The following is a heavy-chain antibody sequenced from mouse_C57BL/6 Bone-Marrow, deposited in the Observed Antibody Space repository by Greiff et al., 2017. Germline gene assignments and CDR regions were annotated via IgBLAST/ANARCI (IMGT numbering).Heavy chain of an antibody. Sequence: QVQLQQPGAERVKPGASVKLSCKASGYTFPRYWMHWVKRRPGQGLEWIGMIHPNSGSTNYNEKFKRKATLTVDKSSSTAYMQLSSLTSEDSAAYYCARSFFTTVDYWGQGTTLTVSS. D-gene: IGHD1-1*01. CDR2: IHPNSGST. J-gene: IGHJ2*01. CDR3: ARSFFTTVDY. V-gene: IGHV1-64*01. CDR1: GYTFPRYW.